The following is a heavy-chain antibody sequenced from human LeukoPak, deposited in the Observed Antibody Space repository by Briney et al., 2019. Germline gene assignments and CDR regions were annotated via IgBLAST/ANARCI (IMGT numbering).Heavy chain of an antibody. CDR1: GFTFSSYE. CDR2: ISSSGSTI. J-gene: IGHJ4*02. V-gene: IGHV3-48*03. D-gene: IGHD1-26*01. Sequence: PGGSLRLSCAASGFTFSSYEMNWVRQAPGKGLEWVSYISSSGSTIYYADSVKGRFTISRDNAKNSLYLQMNSLRAEDTAVYYCARQEGSGSYCFGRGQGTLVTVSS. CDR3: ARQEGSGSYCFG.